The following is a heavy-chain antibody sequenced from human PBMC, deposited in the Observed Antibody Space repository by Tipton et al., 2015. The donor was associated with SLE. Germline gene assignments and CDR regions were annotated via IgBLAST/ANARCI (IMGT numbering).Heavy chain of an antibody. D-gene: IGHD3-22*01. Sequence: TLSLTCAVSGYSLSSGYYWGWIRQPPGKGLEWIGSIYHSGSTYYNPSLKSRVTISVNTSKNQFSLKLSSVTAADTAVYYCASAVVVNNDWYFDLWGRGTLVTVSS. J-gene: IGHJ2*01. CDR1: GYSLSSGYY. CDR3: ASAVVVNNDWYFDL. CDR2: IYHSGST. V-gene: IGHV4-38-2*01.